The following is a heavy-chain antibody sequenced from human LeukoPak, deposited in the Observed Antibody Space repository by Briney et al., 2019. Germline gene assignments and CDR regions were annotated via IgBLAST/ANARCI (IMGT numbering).Heavy chain of an antibody. J-gene: IGHJ4*02. CDR3: ARDRKYSYGLDY. CDR1: GGSIGSGGYS. Sequence: SETLSLTCTVSGGSIGSGGYSWSWIRQPPGKGLEWIGYIYHSGSTYYNPSLKSRVTISVDRSKSQFSLKLSSVTAADTAVYYCARDRKYSYGLDYWGQGTLVTVSS. CDR2: IYHSGST. V-gene: IGHV4-30-2*01. D-gene: IGHD5-18*01.